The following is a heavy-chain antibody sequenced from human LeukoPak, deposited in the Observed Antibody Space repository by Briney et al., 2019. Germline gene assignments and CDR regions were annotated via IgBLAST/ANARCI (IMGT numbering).Heavy chain of an antibody. Sequence: GGSLRLSCAASGFTFSSYGMHWVRQAPGKGLEWVAVIWYDGGNKYYADSVKGRFTISRDNPKNTLYLQMNSLRAEDTAVYYCARDISGSYKGVIDYWGQGTLVTVSS. D-gene: IGHD1-26*01. V-gene: IGHV3-33*01. J-gene: IGHJ4*02. CDR3: ARDISGSYKGVIDY. CDR1: GFTFSSYG. CDR2: IWYDGGNK.